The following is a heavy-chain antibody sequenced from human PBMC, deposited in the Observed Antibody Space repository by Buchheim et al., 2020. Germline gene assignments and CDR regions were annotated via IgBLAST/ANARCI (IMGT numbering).Heavy chain of an antibody. CDR1: GGSISSYY. Sequence: QVQLQESGPGLVKPSETLSLTCTVSGGSISSYYWSWIRQPPGKGLEWIGYIYYSGSTNYNPSLKSRVTISLDTSKNQFSLNLSSVTAADTAVYYCATYCTNGVCPSYYYYGMDVWGQGTT. V-gene: IGHV4-59*01. J-gene: IGHJ6*02. CDR3: ATYCTNGVCPSYYYYGMDV. CDR2: IYYSGST. D-gene: IGHD2-8*01.